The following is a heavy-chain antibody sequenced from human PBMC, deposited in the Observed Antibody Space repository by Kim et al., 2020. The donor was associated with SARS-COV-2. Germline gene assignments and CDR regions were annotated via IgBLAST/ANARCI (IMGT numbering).Heavy chain of an antibody. Sequence: NYAQKFQGRVTINADESTSTAYMELSSLRSEDTAVYYCARYYGGNSGFDYWGQGTLVTVSS. CDR3: ARYYGGNSGFDY. J-gene: IGHJ4*02. V-gene: IGHV1-69*01. D-gene: IGHD4-17*01.